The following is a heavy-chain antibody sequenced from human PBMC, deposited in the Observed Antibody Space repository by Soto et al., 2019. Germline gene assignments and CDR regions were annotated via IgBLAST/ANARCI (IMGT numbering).Heavy chain of an antibody. J-gene: IGHJ3*02. CDR1: GYTFTSYG. D-gene: IGHD2-21*02. CDR2: ISAYNGNT. CDR3: ARVPYCGGDCYSRDDAFDI. V-gene: IGHV1-18*01. Sequence: ASVKVSCKASGYTFTSYGISWVRQAPGQGLEWMGWISAYNGNTNYAQKLQGRVTMTTDTSTSTAYMELRSLRSDDTAVYYCARVPYCGGDCYSRDDAFDIWGQGTMVTVPS.